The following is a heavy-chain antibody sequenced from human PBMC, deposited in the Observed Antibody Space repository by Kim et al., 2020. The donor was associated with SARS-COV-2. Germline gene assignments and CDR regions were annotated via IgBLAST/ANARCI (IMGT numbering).Heavy chain of an antibody. D-gene: IGHD4-4*01. CDR2: T. CDR3: ARGDPTEFDP. Sequence: TRYTRQSQGRVTMTKDTAANTVYMELSSLRYEDTAGYYCARGDPTEFDPWGQGTLVTVSS. V-gene: IGHV1-46*01. J-gene: IGHJ5*02.